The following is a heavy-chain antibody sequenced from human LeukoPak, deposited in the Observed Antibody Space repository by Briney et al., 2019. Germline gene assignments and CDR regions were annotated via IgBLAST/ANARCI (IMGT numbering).Heavy chain of an antibody. CDR2: INHSGST. Sequence: SETLSLTCAVYGGSFSGYYWSWIRQPPGKGLEWIGEINHSGSTNYNPSLKSRVTISVDTSKNQFSLKLSSVTAADTAVYYCARALFVVVPAATIDAFDIWGQGTMVTVSS. V-gene: IGHV4-34*01. CDR3: ARALFVVVPAATIDAFDI. D-gene: IGHD2-2*01. CDR1: GGSFSGYY. J-gene: IGHJ3*02.